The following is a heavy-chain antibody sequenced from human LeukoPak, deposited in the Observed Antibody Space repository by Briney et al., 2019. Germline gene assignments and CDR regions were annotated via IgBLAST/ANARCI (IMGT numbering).Heavy chain of an antibody. V-gene: IGHV3-23*01. Sequence: GGSLRLSCAASGFTFSSYAMSWVRQAPGKGLEWVSAISGSGGSTYYADSVKGRFTISRDNSKNTLYLQMNSLRAEDTAVYYCARDKGGSYSSFDYWGQGTLVTVSS. CDR2: ISGSGGST. CDR1: GFTFSSYA. CDR3: ARDKGGSYSSFDY. J-gene: IGHJ4*02. D-gene: IGHD1-26*01.